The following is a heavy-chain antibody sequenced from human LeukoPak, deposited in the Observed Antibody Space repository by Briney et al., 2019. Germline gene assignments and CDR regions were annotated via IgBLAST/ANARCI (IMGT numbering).Heavy chain of an antibody. D-gene: IGHD6-6*01. CDR2: INSDGSNT. V-gene: IGHV3-74*01. J-gene: IGHJ5*02. CDR1: GFTFSSYW. CDR3: ARSYSSSSEGDWFDP. Sequence: PGGSLRLSCAASGFTFSSYWMHWVRQAPGKGLVWVSRINSDGSNTNYADSVKGRFTISRDNAKNTLYLQMNSLRAEDTAVYYCARSYSSSSEGDWFDPWGQGTLVTVPS.